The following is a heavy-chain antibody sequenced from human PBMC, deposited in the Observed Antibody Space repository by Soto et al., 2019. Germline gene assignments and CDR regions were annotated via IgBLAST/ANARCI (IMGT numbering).Heavy chain of an antibody. V-gene: IGHV3-74*01. J-gene: IGHJ4*02. CDR2: INSDGSTT. Sequence: PGGSLRLSCAASGFTFSSYWMHWVRQAPGKGPVWVSRINSDGSTTSYADSVMGRFTISRDNSKNTVYLQMNSLRAEDTAVYYCAKIESRFYYDSTGYYPFDYWGQGTLVTVSS. D-gene: IGHD3-22*01. CDR3: AKIESRFYYDSTGYYPFDY. CDR1: GFTFSSYW.